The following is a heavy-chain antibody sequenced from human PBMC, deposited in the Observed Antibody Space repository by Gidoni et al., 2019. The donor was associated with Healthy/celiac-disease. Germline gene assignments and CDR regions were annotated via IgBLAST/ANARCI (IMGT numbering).Heavy chain of an antibody. CDR2: IYTSGST. D-gene: IGHD3-22*01. V-gene: IGHV4-4*07. Sequence: QVQLQESGPGLVKPSETLSLTCTVSGGSISSYYWSWIRQPAGKGLEWIGRIYTSGSTNYNPSLKSRVTMSVDTSKNQFSLKLSSVTAADTAVYYCARDLPFYDSSAQEGGLFDYWGQGTLVTVSS. CDR3: ARDLPFYDSSAQEGGLFDY. CDR1: GGSISSYY. J-gene: IGHJ4*02.